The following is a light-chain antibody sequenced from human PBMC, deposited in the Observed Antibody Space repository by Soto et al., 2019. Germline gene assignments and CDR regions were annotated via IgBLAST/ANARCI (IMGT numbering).Light chain of an antibody. CDR1: QGFSNS. Sequence: DIQMTQSPSSLTASIGDRVTISCRASQGFSNSLAWYQQKPGKVPTLLIYGASILQSGVPSRFSGSGSGTEFTLTISCLQPEDVATYFCQKYDSAPLTFGGGTTVEIK. CDR2: GAS. CDR3: QKYDSAPLT. J-gene: IGKJ4*01. V-gene: IGKV1-27*01.